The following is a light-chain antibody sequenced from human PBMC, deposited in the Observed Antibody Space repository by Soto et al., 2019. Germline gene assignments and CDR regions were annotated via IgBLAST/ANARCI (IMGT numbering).Light chain of an antibody. CDR3: QQYGSSPRT. CDR2: VAS. CDR1: QSVSSSY. V-gene: IGKV3-20*01. J-gene: IGKJ1*01. Sequence: EIVLTQSPGTLSLSPGERATLYCRASQSVSSSYLAWYQQKPGQAPRLLIYVASSRATGIPDRFSGSGSGTDFTLTISRLEPEDFAVYYCQQYGSSPRTFGQGTKV.